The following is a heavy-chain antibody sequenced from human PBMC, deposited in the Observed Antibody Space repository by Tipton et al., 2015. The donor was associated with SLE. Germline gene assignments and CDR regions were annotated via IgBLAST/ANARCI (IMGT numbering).Heavy chain of an antibody. CDR3: AREPKYITMLRGVIDF. D-gene: IGHD3-10*01. V-gene: IGHV4-39*07. CDR1: GVSISSSDYY. J-gene: IGHJ4*02. CDR2: VYYTGSA. Sequence: TLSLTCNVSGVSISSSDYYWGWIRQTPGKGLEWIGSVYYTGSAYYNPSLIRRSTISVDTSKNHFSLKLSSVTAADTAVYYCAREPKYITMLRGVIDFWGQGTLVTVSS.